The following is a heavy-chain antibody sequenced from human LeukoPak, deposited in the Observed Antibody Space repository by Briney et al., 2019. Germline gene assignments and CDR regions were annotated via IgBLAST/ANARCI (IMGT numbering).Heavy chain of an antibody. CDR2: IKQDGSEK. Sequence: GGSLRLSCAASGFTFSSYWMSWVRQAPGKGLEWVANIKQDGSEKYYVDSVKGRFTISRDNAKNSLYLQMNSLRAEDTAVYYCARDRDYGSSGYLIPFGDYWGQGTLVTVSS. CDR3: ARDRDYGSSGYLIPFGDY. D-gene: IGHD3-22*01. CDR1: GFTFSSYW. J-gene: IGHJ4*02. V-gene: IGHV3-7*01.